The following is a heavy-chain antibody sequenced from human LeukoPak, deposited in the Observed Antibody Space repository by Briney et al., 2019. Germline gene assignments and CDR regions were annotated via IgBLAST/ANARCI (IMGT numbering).Heavy chain of an antibody. CDR1: GFTFTNHA. D-gene: IGHD5-18*01. CDR2: ISGGGDST. J-gene: IGHJ3*02. V-gene: IGHV3-23*01. Sequence: GGSLRLSCAASGFTFTNHAMGWGRQAPGKGLEWVSGISGGGDSTYYADSVKGRFTISRDNSRNTLYLQMNSLRAEDTAVYYCARDEYTFGHDDFDMWGQGTMVTVSS. CDR3: ARDEYTFGHDDFDM.